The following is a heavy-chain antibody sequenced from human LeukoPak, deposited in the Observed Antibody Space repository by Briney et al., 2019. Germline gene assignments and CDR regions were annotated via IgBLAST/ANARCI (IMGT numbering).Heavy chain of an antibody. CDR2: VSGSGGST. CDR1: GFTFSSYA. D-gene: IGHD3-22*01. CDR3: AKSSYYDSSGYYREYYFDY. Sequence: QSGGSLRLSCAASGFTFSSYAMSWVRQAPGKGLEWVSSVSGSGGSTYYADPVKGRFTISRDNSKSTLFLQMNSLRAEDTAVYYCAKSSYYDSSGYYREYYFDYWGQGTLVTVSS. V-gene: IGHV3-23*01. J-gene: IGHJ4*02.